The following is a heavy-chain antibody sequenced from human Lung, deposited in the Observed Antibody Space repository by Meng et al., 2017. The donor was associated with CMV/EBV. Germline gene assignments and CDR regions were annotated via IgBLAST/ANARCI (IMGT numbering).Heavy chain of an antibody. V-gene: IGHV4-59*01. J-gene: IGHJ3*02. CDR1: GGSISSYY. D-gene: IGHD2-2*01. CDR3: ARDCSSTSCLDAFDI. Sequence: GSLRLXCTVSGGSISSYYWSWIRQPPGKGLEWIGYIYYSGSTNYNPSLKSRVTISVDTSKNQFSLKLSSVTAADTAVYYCARDCSSTSCLDAFDIWGQGTMVXVSS. CDR2: IYYSGST.